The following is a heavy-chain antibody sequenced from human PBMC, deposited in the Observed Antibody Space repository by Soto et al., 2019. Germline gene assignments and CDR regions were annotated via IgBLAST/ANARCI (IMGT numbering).Heavy chain of an antibody. J-gene: IGHJ4*02. D-gene: IGHD3-16*02. Sequence: GGSLRLSCAASGFTFSNAWMSWVRQAPGKGLEWVGRIKSKTDGGTTDYATPVKGRFTISRDDSKNTLYLQMNSLKTEDTAVYYCTTERGLGELSLSYFDYWGQGTLVTVSS. CDR2: IKSKTDGGTT. CDR3: TTERGLGELSLSYFDY. V-gene: IGHV3-15*01. CDR1: GFTFSNAW.